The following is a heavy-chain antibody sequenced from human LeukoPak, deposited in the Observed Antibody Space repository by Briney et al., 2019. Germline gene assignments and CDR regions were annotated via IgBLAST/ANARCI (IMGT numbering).Heavy chain of an antibody. CDR2: IDWDDDK. V-gene: IGHV2-70*17. Sequence: SGPALVKPTQTLTLTCTFSGFSLSSSGMCVSWIRQPPGKAPEWLARIDWDDDKFYSTSLKTRLTISKDTSKNQVVLTMTNMDPVDTATYYCARMAGDVEGAFDYWGQGTLVTVSS. D-gene: IGHD2-21*02. CDR3: ARMAGDVEGAFDY. J-gene: IGHJ4*02. CDR1: GFSLSSSGMC.